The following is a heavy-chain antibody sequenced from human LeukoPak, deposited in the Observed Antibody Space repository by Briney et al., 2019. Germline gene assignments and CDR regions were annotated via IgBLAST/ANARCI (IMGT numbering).Heavy chain of an antibody. V-gene: IGHV3-48*01. CDR2: ISSSSSTI. J-gene: IGHJ4*02. CDR3: ARTKTFGGDWYFDY. D-gene: IGHD2-21*02. Sequence: GGSLRLSCAASGFTFSGYSMNWVRQAPGKGLEWVSYISSSSSTIYYADSVKGRFTISRDNAKNSLYLQMNSLRAEDTAVYYCARTKTFGGDWYFDYWGQGTLVTVSS. CDR1: GFTFSGYS.